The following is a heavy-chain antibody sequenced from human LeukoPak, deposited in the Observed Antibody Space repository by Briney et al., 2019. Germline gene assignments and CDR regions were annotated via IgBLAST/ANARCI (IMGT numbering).Heavy chain of an antibody. CDR3: ASPYSSSSNY. CDR1: GFTFSSYS. D-gene: IGHD6-6*01. CDR2: ISSSSSYI. J-gene: IGHJ4*02. V-gene: IGHV3-21*01. Sequence: PGGSLRLSCAASGFTFSSYSMNWVRQAPGKGLEWVSSISSSSSYIYYAYSVKGRFTISRDNAKNSLYLQMNSLRAEDTAVYYCASPYSSSSNYWGQGTLVTVSS.